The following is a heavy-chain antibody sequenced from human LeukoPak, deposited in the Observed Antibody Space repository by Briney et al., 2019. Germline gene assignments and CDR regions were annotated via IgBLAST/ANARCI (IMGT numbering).Heavy chain of an antibody. V-gene: IGHV4-59*12. CDR3: ARGLFDLNTIRPFPLDL. CDR2: IYNSGST. D-gene: IGHD5-24*01. Sequence: PSETLSLTCTLSADSISNYYWTWLRQPPGRGLEWIGYIYNSGSTNYNTSLKSRVTISMDTSKNQFSLKLSSVTAADTAVYYCARGLFDLNTIRPFPLDLWGQGTLVTVSS. J-gene: IGHJ5*02. CDR1: ADSISNYY.